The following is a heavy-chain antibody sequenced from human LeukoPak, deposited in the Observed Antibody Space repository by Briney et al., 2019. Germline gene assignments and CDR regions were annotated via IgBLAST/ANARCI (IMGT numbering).Heavy chain of an antibody. Sequence: GASVKVSCTASGYTFTPCGISWVRQAPGQGLEWMGWISAYNGNTNYAQKLQGRVTMTPDTSTSTASMELRTLRSDDTAVYYCAREYYYDSSGYYYFWGQGTLVTVSS. CDR1: GYTFTPCG. J-gene: IGHJ4*02. CDR3: AREYYYDSSGYYYF. V-gene: IGHV1-18*01. CDR2: ISAYNGNT. D-gene: IGHD3-22*01.